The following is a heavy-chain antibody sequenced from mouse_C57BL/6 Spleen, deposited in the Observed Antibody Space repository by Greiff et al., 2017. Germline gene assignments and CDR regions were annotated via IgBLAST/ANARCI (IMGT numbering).Heavy chain of an antibody. CDR1: GYTFTSYW. CDR2: IYPGSGST. CDR3: ARSEYCGSSSEFAY. D-gene: IGHD1-1*01. Sequence: QVQLQQPGAELVKPGASVKMSCKASGYTFTSYWITWVKQRPGQGLEWIGDIYPGSGSTNYNEKFKSKATLTVDTSTSTAYMQLSSLTSEDSAVYCCARSEYCGSSSEFAYWGQGTLVTVSA. V-gene: IGHV1-55*01. J-gene: IGHJ3*01.